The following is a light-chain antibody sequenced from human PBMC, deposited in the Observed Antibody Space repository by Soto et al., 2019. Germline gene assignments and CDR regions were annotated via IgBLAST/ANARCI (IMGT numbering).Light chain of an antibody. CDR1: QSISIY. CDR2: TSS. Sequence: DIQMTQSPSSLSASVGDRVTITCRASQSISIYLNWYQQKPEKAPKLLIYTSSSLQSGVPSRFSGSGSGTDFTLTISSLQPEDFATYYCQQSYSPPPWTFGQGTKVEIK. J-gene: IGKJ1*01. V-gene: IGKV1-39*01. CDR3: QQSYSPPPWT.